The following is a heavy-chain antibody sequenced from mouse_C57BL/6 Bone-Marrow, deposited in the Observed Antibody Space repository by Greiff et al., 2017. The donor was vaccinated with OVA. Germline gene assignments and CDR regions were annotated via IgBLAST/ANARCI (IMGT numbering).Heavy chain of an antibody. V-gene: IGHV5-6*01. D-gene: IGHD1-1*01. Sequence: EVMLVESGGDLVKPGGSLKLSCAASGFTFSSYGMSWVRQTPDKRLEWVATISSGGSYTYYPDSVKGRFTISRDNAKNTLYLQMSSLKSEDTAMYYCARPLITTVVAMDYFDYWDQGTTLTVSS. CDR3: ARPLITTVVAMDYFDY. CDR2: ISSGGSYT. J-gene: IGHJ2*01. CDR1: GFTFSSYG.